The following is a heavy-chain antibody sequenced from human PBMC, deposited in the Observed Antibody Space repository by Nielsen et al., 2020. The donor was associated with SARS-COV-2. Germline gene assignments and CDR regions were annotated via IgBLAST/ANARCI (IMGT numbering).Heavy chain of an antibody. CDR1: GFTFSSYA. Sequence: GESLKISCAASGFTFSSYAMSWVRQAPGKGLEWVSYISSSSTIYYADSVKGRFTISRDNAKNSLYLQMNSLRDEDTAVYYCARDNQSLRFLEWSYYYYYGMDIWGQGTTVTVSS. V-gene: IGHV3-48*02. J-gene: IGHJ6*02. CDR3: ARDNQSLRFLEWSYYYYYGMDI. CDR2: ISSSSTI. D-gene: IGHD3-3*01.